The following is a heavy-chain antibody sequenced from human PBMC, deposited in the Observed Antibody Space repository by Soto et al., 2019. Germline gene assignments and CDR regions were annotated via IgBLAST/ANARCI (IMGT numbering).Heavy chain of an antibody. Sequence: GXSXKVSCTASGYTXTSYGIGWVRQAPGQGLEWMGWISAYNGNTNYAQKLQGRVTMNTDTSTSTAYMDLRSLRSDDTAVYYCARGVQANFDYWGQGIMVTASS. J-gene: IGHJ4*02. D-gene: IGHD1-26*01. CDR3: ARGVQANFDY. CDR1: GYTXTSYG. CDR2: ISAYNGNT. V-gene: IGHV1-18*01.